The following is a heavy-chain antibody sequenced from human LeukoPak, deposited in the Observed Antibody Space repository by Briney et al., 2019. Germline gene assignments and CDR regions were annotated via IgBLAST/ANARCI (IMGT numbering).Heavy chain of an antibody. D-gene: IGHD5-12*01. CDR3: ARSPPSTGYDRFDT. Sequence: GASVKVSCKASGYMFNIYGISWVRQAPGQGLEWMGRISAFNGNTNYARNFQDRVTMTTDTSTSTAYMELTSLSSDDTAVYYCARSPPSTGYDRFDTWGQGTLVTVSS. V-gene: IGHV1-18*01. CDR1: GYMFNIYG. CDR2: ISAFNGNT. J-gene: IGHJ4*02.